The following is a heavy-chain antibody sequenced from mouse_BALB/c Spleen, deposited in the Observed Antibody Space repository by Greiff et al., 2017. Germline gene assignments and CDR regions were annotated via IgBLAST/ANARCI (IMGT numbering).Heavy chain of an antibody. J-gene: IGHJ2*01. CDR2: IDPANGNT. V-gene: IGHV14-3*02. CDR1: GFNIIATY. D-gene: IGHD4-1*01. CDR3: ASGIPEY. Sequence: EVLLQQSGAALVKPGASVKLSCTASGFNIIATYMHWVKQRPAQGLEWIGRIDPANGNTKYDPKFQGKATITADTSSNTAYLQLSSLTSEDTAVYYCASGIPEYWGQGTTLTVSS.